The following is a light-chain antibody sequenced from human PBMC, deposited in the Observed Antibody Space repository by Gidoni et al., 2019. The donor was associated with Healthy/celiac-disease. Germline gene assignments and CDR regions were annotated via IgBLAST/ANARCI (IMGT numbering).Light chain of an antibody. CDR2: EAS. CDR3: QQRSNWPGT. V-gene: IGKV3-11*01. Sequence: EIVLTQSPATLSLSPGERATLSCRASQSVSSYLAWYQQKPGQAPRLLIYEASNRATGIPASFSGSGSGTDFTLTISSLEPEDFAVYYCQQRSNWPGTFGGGTKVEIK. J-gene: IGKJ4*01. CDR1: QSVSSY.